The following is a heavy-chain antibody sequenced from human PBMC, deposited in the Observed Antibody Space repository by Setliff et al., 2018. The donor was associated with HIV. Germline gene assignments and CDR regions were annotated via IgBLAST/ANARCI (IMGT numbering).Heavy chain of an antibody. V-gene: IGHV4-31*02. CDR3: ASAAVGGASPFDS. Sequence: SETLSLTCSVYGGSISRGGRYWGWIRQHPGRGLEWLGYVYYTGESFYKPSLGGRVTILQDKSKNQFSLELRSVTAADTAVYYCASAAVGGASPFDSWGPGTQVTVSS. CDR1: GGSISRGGRY. D-gene: IGHD2-15*01. CDR2: VYYTGES. J-gene: IGHJ4*02.